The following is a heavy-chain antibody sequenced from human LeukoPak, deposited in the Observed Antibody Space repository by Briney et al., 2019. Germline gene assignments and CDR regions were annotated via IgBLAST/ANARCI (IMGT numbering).Heavy chain of an antibody. D-gene: IGHD3-10*01. CDR1: GFTFSSYG. CDR2: IRYDGSNK. CDR3: ARGGKRFGEYSNWFDP. J-gene: IGHJ5*02. Sequence: GGSLRLSCAASGFTFSSYGMHWVRQAPGKGLEWVAFIRYDGSNKYYADSVKGRFTISRDNSKNTLYLQMNSLRAEDTAVYYCARGGKRFGEYSNWFDPWGQGTLVTVSS. V-gene: IGHV3-30*02.